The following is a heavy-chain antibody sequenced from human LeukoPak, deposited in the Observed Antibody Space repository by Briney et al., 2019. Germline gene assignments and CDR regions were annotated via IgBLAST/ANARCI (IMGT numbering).Heavy chain of an antibody. J-gene: IGHJ5*02. CDR1: GGSLSSYY. Sequence: PSETLSLTCTVSGGSLSSYYWSWIRQPAGKGLEWIGRIYTSGSTNYNPSLKSRVTMSVDTSKNQFSLKLSSVTAADTAVYYCAREMGIAVAGTRWFDPWGQGTLVTVSS. CDR2: IYTSGST. V-gene: IGHV4-4*07. D-gene: IGHD6-19*01. CDR3: AREMGIAVAGTRWFDP.